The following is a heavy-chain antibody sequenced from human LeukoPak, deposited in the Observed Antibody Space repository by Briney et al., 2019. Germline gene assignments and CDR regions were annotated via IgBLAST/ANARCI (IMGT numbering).Heavy chain of an antibody. CDR2: IYSSGGT. D-gene: IGHD6-19*01. Sequence: SETLSLACSVSGGSMSSYYWSWIRQSPGKGLEWIGNIYSSGGTNYNPSLKSRVTISIDTSTNQFSLKLTSVTPADAAVYYCARPNQWLVPYLFDSWGQGYMVTVSS. V-gene: IGHV4-59*01. J-gene: IGHJ4*02. CDR3: ARPNQWLVPYLFDS. CDR1: GGSMSSYY.